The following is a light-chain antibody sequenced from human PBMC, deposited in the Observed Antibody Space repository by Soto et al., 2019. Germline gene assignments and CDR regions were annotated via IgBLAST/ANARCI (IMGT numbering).Light chain of an antibody. V-gene: IGLV4-69*01. J-gene: IGLJ3*02. Sequence: QLVLTQSPSASASLGASVNLTCTLSSGHSSYAIAWHQQQPEKGPRYLMKLNSDGSHSKGDGIPDRFSGSSSGAERYLTISSLQFEDEADYYCQTWGTGIRVFGGGTKLTVL. CDR2: LNSDGSH. CDR3: QTWGTGIRV. CDR1: SGHSSYA.